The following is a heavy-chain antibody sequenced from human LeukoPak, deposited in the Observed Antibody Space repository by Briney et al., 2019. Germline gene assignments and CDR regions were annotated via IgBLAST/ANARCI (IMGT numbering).Heavy chain of an antibody. D-gene: IGHD2-2*01. CDR1: GYTFTGYY. V-gene: IGHV1-2*02. J-gene: IGHJ4*02. CDR3: ARVGGYCSSTSCYDFDY. Sequence: ASVKVSCKASGYTFTGYYMHWVRQAPGQGLEWMGWINPNSGGTNYAQKFQGRVTMTRDTSISTANMELSRLRSDDTAVYYCARVGGYCSSTSCYDFDYWGQGTLVTVSS. CDR2: INPNSGGT.